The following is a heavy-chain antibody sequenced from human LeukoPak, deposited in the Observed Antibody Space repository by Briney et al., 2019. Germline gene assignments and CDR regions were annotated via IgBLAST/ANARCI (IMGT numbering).Heavy chain of an antibody. D-gene: IGHD3-10*01. V-gene: IGHV4-39*01. CDR1: AGSINNMNYF. J-gene: IGHJ5*02. CDR2: IHYNGNT. CDR3: ARYGSGQPRRWFDP. Sequence: SETLSLTCSISAGSINNMNYFWVWNRLPPEKGLEWIASIHYNGNTYYNPSFMSRAAISMDTSKNQFSLKLSSVTAADTAVFYCARYGSGQPRRWFDPWGQGTLVTVSS.